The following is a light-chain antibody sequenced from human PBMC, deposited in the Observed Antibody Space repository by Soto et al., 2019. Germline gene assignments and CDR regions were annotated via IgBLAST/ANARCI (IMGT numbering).Light chain of an antibody. V-gene: IGKV1-5*03. CDR1: QSLSGW. CDR3: LQYNSLYT. J-gene: IGKJ5*01. Sequence: DIQMTQSPSTLSASVGDRVTITCRASQSLSGWLAWYQQKPGKAPKLLIYKTSTLESGVPSRFSGSGSGTRFTLTITSLQPDDFATYYCLQYNSLYTFGQGTRLEIK. CDR2: KTS.